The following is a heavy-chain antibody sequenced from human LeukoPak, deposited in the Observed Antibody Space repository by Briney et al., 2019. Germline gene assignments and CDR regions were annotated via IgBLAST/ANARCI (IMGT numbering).Heavy chain of an antibody. D-gene: IGHD6-25*01. CDR1: GFTFSSYA. CDR2: ISYDGSNK. Sequence: HPGGSLRLSCAASGFTFSSYAMHWVRQAPGKGLEWVAVISYDGSNKYYADSVKGRFTISRDNFKNTLYLQMSSLRAEDTAVYYCARKDSRGNAFDIWGQGTMVTVSS. CDR3: ARKDSRGNAFDI. J-gene: IGHJ3*02. V-gene: IGHV3-30*04.